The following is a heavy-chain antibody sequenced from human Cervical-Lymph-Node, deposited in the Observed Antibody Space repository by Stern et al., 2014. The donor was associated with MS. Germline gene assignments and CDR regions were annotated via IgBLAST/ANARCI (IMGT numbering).Heavy chain of an antibody. CDR3: TRALRIADRPSPGGHWFDP. Sequence: YIFTDYYLHWVRQAPGQGLEWMGRINPKSGGTSYAQSFQGRVTLTRDTSITTAYMDLSRLTSDDTAVYYCTRALRIADRPSPGGHWFDPWGQGTLVIVSS. CDR2: INPKSGGT. V-gene: IGHV1-2*02. CDR1: YIFTDYY. J-gene: IGHJ5*02. D-gene: IGHD6-6*01.